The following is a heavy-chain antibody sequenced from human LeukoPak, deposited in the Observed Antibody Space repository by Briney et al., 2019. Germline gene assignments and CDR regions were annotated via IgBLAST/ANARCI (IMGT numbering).Heavy chain of an antibody. D-gene: IGHD6-19*01. J-gene: IGHJ3*02. V-gene: IGHV3-23*01. CDR2: ISGSGGST. Sequence: GGSLRLSCAASGFTFSSYGMSWVRQAPGKGLEWVSAISGSGGSTYYADSVKGRFTISRDNSKNTLYLQMNSLRAEDTAVYYCAKVISIAVANDAFDIWGQGTMVTVSS. CDR1: GFTFSSYG. CDR3: AKVISIAVANDAFDI.